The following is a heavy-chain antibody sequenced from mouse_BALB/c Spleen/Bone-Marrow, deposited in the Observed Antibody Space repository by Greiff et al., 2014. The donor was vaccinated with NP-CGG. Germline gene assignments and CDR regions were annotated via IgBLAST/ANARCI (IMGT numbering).Heavy chain of an antibody. D-gene: IGHD1-1*01. Sequence: VHLVESGPGLVAPSQSLSITCTVSGFSLSNYGVHWVRQPPGKGLEWLGVIWAGGSTNYNSALMSRLSINKDNSKSQVFLKMNSLQPDDTAMYYCARYYGSSDSWFAYWGQGTLVTVSA. CDR1: GFSLSNYG. J-gene: IGHJ3*01. CDR3: ARYYGSSDSWFAY. V-gene: IGHV2-9*02. CDR2: IWAGGST.